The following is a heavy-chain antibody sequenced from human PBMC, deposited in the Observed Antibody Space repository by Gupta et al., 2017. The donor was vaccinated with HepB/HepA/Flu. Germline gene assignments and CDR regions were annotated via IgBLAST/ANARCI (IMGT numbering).Heavy chain of an antibody. CDR3: ARDEVAAEGSADGDY. CDR1: GYTFTHYY. J-gene: IGHJ4*02. V-gene: IGHV1-46*01. CDR2: INPTDEWT. D-gene: IGHD6-13*01. Sequence: QVHLVQSGAEAKKPGASVKVSCKTSGYTFTHYYIHWLRQAPGQGLEWMALINPTDEWTNYAQKFQGRVTLTSDKSTSTLYMEVSGLRSEDTAVYYCARDEVAAEGSADGDYWGQGTLVTVSS.